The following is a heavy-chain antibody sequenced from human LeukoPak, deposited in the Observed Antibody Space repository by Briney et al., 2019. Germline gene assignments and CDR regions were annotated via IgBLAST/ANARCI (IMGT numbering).Heavy chain of an antibody. J-gene: IGHJ3*02. D-gene: IGHD3-3*01. CDR3: AGGVRDFWSGYPGSDAFDI. V-gene: IGHV4-59*01. CDR2: IYYSGST. CDR1: GGSISSYY. Sequence: SETLSLTCTVSGGSISSYYRSWIRQPPGKGLEWIGYIYYSGSTNYNLSLKSRVTISVDTSKNQFSLKLSSVTAADTAVYYCAGGVRDFWSGYPGSDAFDIWGQGTMVTVSS.